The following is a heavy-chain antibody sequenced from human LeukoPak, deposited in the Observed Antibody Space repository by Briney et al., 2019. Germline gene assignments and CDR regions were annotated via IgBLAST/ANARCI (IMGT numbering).Heavy chain of an antibody. J-gene: IGHJ4*02. CDR2: IKQDGTET. V-gene: IGHV3-7*01. Sequence: GGSLRLSCVASGFTFSSYYMSWVRQAPGKGLEWVAIIKQDGTETFYVDSVKGRFTISRDNVKNSLYLQMNSLRIEDAAVYYCMGGRGWLPENWGQGTLVTVSS. D-gene: IGHD3-22*01. CDR3: MGGRGWLPEN. CDR1: GFTFSSYY.